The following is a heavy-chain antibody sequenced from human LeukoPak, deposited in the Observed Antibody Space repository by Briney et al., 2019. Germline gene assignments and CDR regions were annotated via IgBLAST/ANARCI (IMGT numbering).Heavy chain of an antibody. CDR2: IFAIFGTA. V-gene: IGHV1-69*01. D-gene: IGHD5-24*01. CDR3: AMRDHFDA. CDR1: RGTLSSYA. Sequence: AVKVSCKHSRGTLSSYAISWVRPAPGQGLEWMGGIFAIFGTANYAQKCQGRVTITADESTSTDYMELSSLRSEDTAVYYCAMRDHFDAWGQGTMVTVSS. J-gene: IGHJ5*02.